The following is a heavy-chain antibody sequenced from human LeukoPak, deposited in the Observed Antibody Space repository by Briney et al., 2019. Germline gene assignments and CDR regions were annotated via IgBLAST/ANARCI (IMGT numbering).Heavy chain of an antibody. CDR2: INPNSGGT. CDR1: GYTFTGYY. CDR3: ARWVGYCSSTSCYTGGSLGY. J-gene: IGHJ4*02. D-gene: IGHD2-2*02. Sequence: ASVKVSCKASGYTFTGYYMHWVRQAPGRGLEWMGWINPNSGGTNYAQKFQGRVTMTRDTSISTAYMELSRLRSDDTAVYYCARWVGYCSSTSCYTGGSLGYWGQGTLVTVSS. V-gene: IGHV1-2*02.